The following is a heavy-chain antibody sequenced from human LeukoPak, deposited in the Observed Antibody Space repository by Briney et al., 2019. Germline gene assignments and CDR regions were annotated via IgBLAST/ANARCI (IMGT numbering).Heavy chain of an antibody. J-gene: IGHJ6*02. V-gene: IGHV3-21*06. D-gene: IGHD5-12*01. CDR1: GFTFSSYS. Sequence: PGGSLRLSCAASGFTFSSYSLTWIRQAPGKGLEWVSLISSDSTFMYSADSVKGRFTIPRDNAKNSLYLQMNSLRAADTAVYYCARYNGYDYGYNMDVWGQGTTVTVSS. CDR3: ARYNGYDYGYNMDV. CDR2: ISSDSTFM.